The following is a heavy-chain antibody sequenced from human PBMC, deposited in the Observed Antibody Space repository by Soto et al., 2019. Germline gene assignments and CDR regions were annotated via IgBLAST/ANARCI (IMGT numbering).Heavy chain of an antibody. Sequence: QVPLVQSGAEVKKPGASVTVSCKTSGYTPTNYDIGWVRQAPGQGLEWMGWISAYNGNTNSAQKLQGRLTMTTDTSTRTAYMELGSLRSDDTAVYYCARALYRSGTYYAFDNGGQGTRVTVSS. D-gene: IGHD1-26*01. CDR3: ARALYRSGTYYAFDN. V-gene: IGHV1-18*01. J-gene: IGHJ4*02. CDR2: ISAYNGNT. CDR1: GYTPTNYD.